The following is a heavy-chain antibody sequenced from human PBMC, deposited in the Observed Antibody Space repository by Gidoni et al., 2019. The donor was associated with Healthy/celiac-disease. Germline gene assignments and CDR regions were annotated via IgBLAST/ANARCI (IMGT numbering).Heavy chain of an antibody. Sequence: QVQLVQSGAEVQTPGASVKVSCKASGYTFTSYYMHWVRQAPGQGLEWMGIINPSGGSTSYAQKFQGRVTMTRDTSTSTVYMELSSVRSEDTAVYYCARDEDGSSWAAAGWFDPWGQGTLVTVSS. CDR3: ARDEDGSSWAAAGWFDP. D-gene: IGHD6-13*01. V-gene: IGHV1-46*01. CDR2: INPSGGST. J-gene: IGHJ5*02. CDR1: GYTFTSYY.